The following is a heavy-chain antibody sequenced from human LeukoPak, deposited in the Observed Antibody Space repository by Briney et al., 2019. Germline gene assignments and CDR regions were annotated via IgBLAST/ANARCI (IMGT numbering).Heavy chain of an antibody. V-gene: IGHV3-23*01. J-gene: IGHJ4*02. D-gene: IGHD6-13*01. Sequence: GGSLRLSCAASGFTFSTYAMSWVRQIPGKGLEWVSAISGSDDGTYYADSVKGRFTISRDNSKNTLYLQMNSLRAEDTAVYYCAKDASKVQLVRGSFDYWGQGTLVTVSS. CDR1: GFTFSTYA. CDR3: AKDASKVQLVRGSFDY. CDR2: ISGSDDGT.